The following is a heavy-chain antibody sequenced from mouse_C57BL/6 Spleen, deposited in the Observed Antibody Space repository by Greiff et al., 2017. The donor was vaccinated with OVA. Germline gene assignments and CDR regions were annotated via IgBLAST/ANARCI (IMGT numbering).Heavy chain of an antibody. CDR1: GYTFTSYW. V-gene: IGHV1-7*01. CDR2: INPSSGYT. J-gene: IGHJ2*01. Sequence: QVQLKESGAELAKPGASVKLSCKASGYTFTSYWMHWVKQRPGQGLEWIGYINPSSGYTKYNQKFKDKATLTAYKSSSTAYMQLSSLTYEDSAVYYCARSYDGYYEGGFDYWGQGTTLTVSS. CDR3: ARSYDGYYEGGFDY. D-gene: IGHD2-3*01.